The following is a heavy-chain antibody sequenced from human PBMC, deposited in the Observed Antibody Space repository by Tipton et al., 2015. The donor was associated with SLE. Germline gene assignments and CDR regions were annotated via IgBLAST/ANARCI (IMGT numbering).Heavy chain of an antibody. D-gene: IGHD5-12*01. CDR3: ARGLSGYSGYDFDY. CDR2: INHSGST. Sequence: TLSLTCAVSGGSISSSNWWSWVRQPPGKGLEWIGEINHSGSTNYNPSLKSRVTISVDTSKNQFSLKLSSVTAADMAVYYCARGLSGYSGYDFDYWGQGTLVTVSS. CDR1: GGSISSSNW. J-gene: IGHJ4*02. V-gene: IGHV4-4*02.